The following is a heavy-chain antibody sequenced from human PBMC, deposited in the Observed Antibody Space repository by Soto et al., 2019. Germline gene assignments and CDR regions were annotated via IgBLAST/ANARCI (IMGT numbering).Heavy chain of an antibody. V-gene: IGHV1-69*04. CDR2: INPILGIA. Sequence: SVKVSCNASGGTFSSYTISWVRQGPGQGLAGMGRINPILGIAKYPPQLQGRGTLTADQSTSTAYMELRSLRSEDTAVYFCARDPHDSSGWYRCFEYWGQGTLVTVPS. CDR3: ARDPHDSSGWYRCFEY. J-gene: IGHJ4*02. CDR1: GGTFSSYT. D-gene: IGHD6-19*01.